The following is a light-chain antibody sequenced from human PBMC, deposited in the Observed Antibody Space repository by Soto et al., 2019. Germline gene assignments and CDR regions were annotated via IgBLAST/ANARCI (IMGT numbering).Light chain of an antibody. CDR2: RNN. CDR3: ATWDDSLSGL. Sequence: QSVLTQPPSASGTPGQRVTISCSGSSSNIGSHYVYWYQHLPGTAPKLLISRNNQRPSGVPDRFSGSKSGTSASLAISGLRSEDEADYYCATWDDSLSGLFGGGTQLTVL. CDR1: SSNIGSHY. J-gene: IGLJ2*01. V-gene: IGLV1-47*01.